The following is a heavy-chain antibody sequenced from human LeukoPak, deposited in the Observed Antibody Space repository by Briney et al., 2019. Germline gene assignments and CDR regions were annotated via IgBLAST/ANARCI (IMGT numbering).Heavy chain of an antibody. CDR1: GGSISSYY. CDR2: IYYSGST. CDR3: ARIPYPRTGFDP. Sequence: SETLSLTCTVSGGSISSYYWSRIRQPPGKGLEWIGYIYYSGSTNYNPSLKSRVTISVDTSKNQFSLKLSSVTAADTAVYYCARIPYPRTGFDPWGQGTLVTVSS. D-gene: IGHD3/OR15-3a*01. V-gene: IGHV4-59*01. J-gene: IGHJ5*02.